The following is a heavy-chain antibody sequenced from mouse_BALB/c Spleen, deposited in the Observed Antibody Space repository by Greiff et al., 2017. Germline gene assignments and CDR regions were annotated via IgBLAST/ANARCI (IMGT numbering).Heavy chain of an antibody. CDR2: INPSSGYT. V-gene: IGHV1-4*01. CDR1: GYTFTSYT. J-gene: IGHJ2*01. D-gene: IGHD1-1*01. Sequence: QVQLQQSGAELARPGASVKMSCKASGYTFTSYTMHWVKQRPGQGLEWIGYINPSSGYTNHNQKFKDKATLTADKSSSTAYMQLSSLTSEDSAVYYCARSTTVVATDYWGQGTTLTVSS. CDR3: ARSTTVVATDY.